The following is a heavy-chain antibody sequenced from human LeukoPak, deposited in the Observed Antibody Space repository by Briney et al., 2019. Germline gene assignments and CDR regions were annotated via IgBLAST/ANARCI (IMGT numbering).Heavy chain of an antibody. CDR3: ARDVRSGWLQAFDL. CDR1: GFTFSSYA. Sequence: GGSLRLSCAASGFTFSSYAMSWVRQASGKGLEWVSAISGSGDGTYYADSVKGRFTISRDNSKNTLYLQMNSLRAENTAVYYCARDVRSGWLQAFDLWGRGTLVTVSS. J-gene: IGHJ2*01. D-gene: IGHD5-12*01. CDR2: ISGSGDGT. V-gene: IGHV3-23*01.